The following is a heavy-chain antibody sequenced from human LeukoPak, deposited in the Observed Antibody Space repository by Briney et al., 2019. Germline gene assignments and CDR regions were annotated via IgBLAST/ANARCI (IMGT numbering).Heavy chain of an antibody. V-gene: IGHV4-61*02. CDR3: AGTGYCSSTSCYDSYYYYMDV. J-gene: IGHJ6*03. D-gene: IGHD2-2*01. Sequence: KPSETLSLTCTVSGGSISSGSYYWSWIRQPAGKGLEWIGRIYTSGSTNYNPSLKSRVTISVDTSKNQFSLKLSSVTAADTAVYYCAGTGYCSSTSCYDSYYYYMDVWGKGTTVTVSS. CDR1: GGSISSGSYY. CDR2: IYTSGST.